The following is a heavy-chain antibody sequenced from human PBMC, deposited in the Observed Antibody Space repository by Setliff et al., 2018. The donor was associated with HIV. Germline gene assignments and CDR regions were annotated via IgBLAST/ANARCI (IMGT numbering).Heavy chain of an antibody. CDR1: GGSISSSNW. CDR3: ARRGDSSGYYDAFDV. V-gene: IGHV4-4*02. Sequence: SETLSLTCAVSGGSISSSNWWSWVRQPPGKGLEWIGGIYYTGNTNYNPSLKSRVSISVDKSKNQFSLKLNSVTAADTAMYYCARRGDSSGYYDAFDVWGQGTKVTVSS. J-gene: IGHJ3*01. CDR2: IYYTGNT. D-gene: IGHD3-22*01.